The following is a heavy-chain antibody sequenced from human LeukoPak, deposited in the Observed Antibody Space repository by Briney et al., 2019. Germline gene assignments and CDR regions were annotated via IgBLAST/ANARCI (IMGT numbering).Heavy chain of an antibody. Sequence: GESLKISCKGSGYSFTNYWIGWVRQMPGKGLEWMGIIYPGDSDTRYSPSFQGQVTISADKSISTAYLQWTSLKASDTAVYYCARDGVGIAVAGTPPDWYFDLWGRGTLVTVSS. CDR2: IYPGDSDT. V-gene: IGHV5-51*01. J-gene: IGHJ2*01. D-gene: IGHD6-19*01. CDR3: ARDGVGIAVAGTPPDWYFDL. CDR1: GYSFTNYW.